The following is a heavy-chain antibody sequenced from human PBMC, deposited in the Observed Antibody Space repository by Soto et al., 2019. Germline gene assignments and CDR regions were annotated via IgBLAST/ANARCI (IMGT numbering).Heavy chain of an antibody. J-gene: IGHJ4*02. CDR1: GYTSSNFW. V-gene: IGHV5-51*01. CDR3: ASLTRTYYFDY. Sequence: GESLKISCQCSGYTSSNFWIGWVRQLPGQGLEWMGIIYPGDHETRYSPSFLGKVTISAETSINTAYLQWSSLEASDSAFYFCASLTRTYYFDYWGQGTLVTVSS. CDR2: IYPGDHET.